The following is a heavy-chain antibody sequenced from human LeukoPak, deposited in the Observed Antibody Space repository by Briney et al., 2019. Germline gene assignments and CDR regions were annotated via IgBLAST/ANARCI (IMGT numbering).Heavy chain of an antibody. CDR1: GFTSDDYA. Sequence: GRSLRLSCAASGFTSDDYAMHWVRQAPGKGLEWVSGISWNSGSIGYADSVKGRFTISRDNAKNSLYLQMNSLRAEDTALYYCAKDRLIVAGGFDYWGQGTLVTVSS. J-gene: IGHJ4*02. V-gene: IGHV3-9*02. D-gene: IGHD6-19*01. CDR3: AKDRLIVAGGFDY. CDR2: ISWNSGSI.